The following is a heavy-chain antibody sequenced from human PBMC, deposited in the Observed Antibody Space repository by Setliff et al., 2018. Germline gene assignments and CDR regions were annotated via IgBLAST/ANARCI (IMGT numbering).Heavy chain of an antibody. CDR2: INHTGST. D-gene: IGHD2-2*01. Sequence: SSETLSLTCAVYGGSFSGYYWSWIRQPPGKGLEWIGEINHTGSTNYSPSLKSRVTISVDTSKNQFSLKLTSVTAADTAVYYCARGYCSSPSCFFAGWFDPWGQGTQVTVPQ. V-gene: IGHV4-34*01. J-gene: IGHJ5*02. CDR3: ARGYCSSPSCFFAGWFDP. CDR1: GGSFSGYY.